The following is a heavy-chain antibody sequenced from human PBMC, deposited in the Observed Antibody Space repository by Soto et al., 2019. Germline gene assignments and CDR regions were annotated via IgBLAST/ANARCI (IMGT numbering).Heavy chain of an antibody. CDR1: GGSISSGVYC. V-gene: IGHV4-31*03. J-gene: IGHJ4*02. CDR2: IYYSGRT. D-gene: IGHD6-13*01. Sequence: PSETLSLTCTVSGGSISSGVYCWSWVRQHPGKGLEWIGNIYYSGRTYYNPSLKSRVTISVDTSKNQFSLKLSSVTAADTAVYYCARFAREENPKVGSWYYFDYWGQGTRVTVSS. CDR3: ARFAREENPKVGSWYYFDY.